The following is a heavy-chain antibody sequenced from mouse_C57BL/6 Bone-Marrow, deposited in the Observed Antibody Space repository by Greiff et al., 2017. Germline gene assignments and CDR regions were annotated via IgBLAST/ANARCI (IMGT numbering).Heavy chain of an antibody. J-gene: IGHJ4*01. CDR1: GYTFTSHW. CDR2: IFPGSGST. CDR3: AWGYYGMDY. V-gene: IGHV1-56*01. Sequence: QVHVKQSGPELVRPGASVKISCKAPGYTFTSHWMQWVRQRPGQGLEWIGEIFPGSGSTYYNEKFKGKATLTVDKSSSTAYMQLSSLISEDSAVYFGAWGYYGMDYWGQGTSVTVSS.